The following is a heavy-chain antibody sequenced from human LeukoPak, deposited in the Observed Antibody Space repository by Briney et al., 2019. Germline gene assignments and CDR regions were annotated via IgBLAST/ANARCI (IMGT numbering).Heavy chain of an antibody. CDR2: MHYTRDI. J-gene: IGHJ6*02. Sequence: SETLSLTCTVSGGSISSYYWSWIRQPAGKGLEWIGHMHYTRDINYNPIFKSRVTISGDSSKNQFSLKVSSVTAADTAVYYCVRDTFYYDSGSFVDGLDVWGQGTTVTVSS. CDR1: GGSISSYY. D-gene: IGHD3-10*01. CDR3: VRDTFYYDSGSFVDGLDV. V-gene: IGHV4-59*01.